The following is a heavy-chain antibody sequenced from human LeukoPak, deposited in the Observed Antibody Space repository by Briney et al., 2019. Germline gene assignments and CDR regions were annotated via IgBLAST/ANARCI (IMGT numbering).Heavy chain of an antibody. CDR2: IWYDGSNK. V-gene: IGHV3-33*01. Sequence: PGGSLRLSCAASGFTFSSYGMHWVRQAPGKGLEWVAVIWYDGSNKYYADSVKGRFTISRDNSKNTLYLQMGSLRAEDMAVYYCAREPTQDDYYYYGMDVWGQGTTVTVSS. J-gene: IGHJ6*02. CDR3: AREPTQDDYYYYGMDV. CDR1: GFTFSSYG.